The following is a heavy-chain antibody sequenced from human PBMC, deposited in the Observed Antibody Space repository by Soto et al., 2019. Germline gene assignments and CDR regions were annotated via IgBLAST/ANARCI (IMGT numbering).Heavy chain of an antibody. CDR2: ISYDGNNE. Sequence: WGSLRLSCASSGFNFNSYGMHWFRQAPGKGPEWVAVISYDGNNEYYADSVEGRFSISRDNSQNTLYLQMNSLRAEDTAVYYCAKDRVYDFWSGPRNYFDYWGQGTLVTVSS. J-gene: IGHJ4*02. CDR1: GFNFNSYG. D-gene: IGHD3-3*01. CDR3: AKDRVYDFWSGPRNYFDY. V-gene: IGHV3-30*18.